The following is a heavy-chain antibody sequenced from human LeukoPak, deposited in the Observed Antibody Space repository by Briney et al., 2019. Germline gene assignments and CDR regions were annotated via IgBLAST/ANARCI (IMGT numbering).Heavy chain of an antibody. CDR2: ISYDGSNK. J-gene: IGHJ4*02. V-gene: IGHV3-30-3*01. D-gene: IGHD5-12*01. CDR1: GFTFSSYA. CDR3: ATRVDIVATGFDY. Sequence: GGSLRLSCAASGFTFSSYAMHWVRQAPGKGLEWVAVISYDGSNKYYAGSVKGRFTISRDNSKNTLYLQMNSLRAEDTAVYYCATRVDIVATGFDYWGQGTLVTVSS.